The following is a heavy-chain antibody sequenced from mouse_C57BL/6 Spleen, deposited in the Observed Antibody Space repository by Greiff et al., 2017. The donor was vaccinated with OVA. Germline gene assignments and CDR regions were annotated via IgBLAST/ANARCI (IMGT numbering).Heavy chain of an antibody. CDR1: GYTFTSYW. V-gene: IGHV1-64*01. J-gene: IGHJ2*01. CDR3: ARYLITTAYFDY. Sequence: QVQLQQPGAELVKPGASVKLSCKASGYTFTSYWMHWVKQRPGQGLEWIGMIHPKSGSTNYNEKFKRKATLTVDKSSSTAYMQLSSLTSEDSAVYYCARYLITTAYFDYWGQGTTLTVSS. CDR2: IHPKSGST. D-gene: IGHD1-1*01.